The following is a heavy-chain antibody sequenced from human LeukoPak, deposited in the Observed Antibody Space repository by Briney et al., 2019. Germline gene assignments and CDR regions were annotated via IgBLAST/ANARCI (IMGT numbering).Heavy chain of an antibody. D-gene: IGHD3-22*01. V-gene: IGHV1-46*01. J-gene: IGHJ5*02. CDR1: GYTFTSYY. CDR2: INPSGGST. Sequence: ASVKVSCKASGYTFTSYYMHWVRQAPGQGLEWMGIINPSGGSTSYAQKFQGRVTMTRDMSTSTVYMELSSLRSEDTAVYYCARGDYYDSSGYYSFDPWGQGTLVTVSS. CDR3: ARGDYYDSSGYYSFDP.